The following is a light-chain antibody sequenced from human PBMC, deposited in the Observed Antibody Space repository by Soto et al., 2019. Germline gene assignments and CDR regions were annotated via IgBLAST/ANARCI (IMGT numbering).Light chain of an antibody. J-gene: IGKJ3*01. CDR1: QGIDSY. CDR3: QQYNHAPFT. V-gene: IGKV1-27*01. Sequence: DTQMTQSPSSLSASVGDRVTITCRASQGIDSYLAWYQQKPGKVPKLLIYFSSTLQSGIPSRFSGSGSGTDFNLTISSLQPEDVATYYCQQYNHAPFTFGPGTKVHIK. CDR2: FSS.